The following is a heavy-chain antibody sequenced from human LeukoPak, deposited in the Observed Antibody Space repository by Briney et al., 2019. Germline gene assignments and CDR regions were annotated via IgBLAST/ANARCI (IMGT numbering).Heavy chain of an antibody. CDR1: GYTFTNYY. Sequence: ASVKVSCKASGYTFTNYYMHWVRQAPGQGLEWLGLITPSGGSTWYAQKFQGRVTMTRDTSISTAYMELSRLRSDDTAVYYCARVYGSGSPLMADYWGQGTLVTVSS. V-gene: IGHV1-46*01. CDR2: ITPSGGST. CDR3: ARVYGSGSPLMADY. D-gene: IGHD3-10*01. J-gene: IGHJ4*02.